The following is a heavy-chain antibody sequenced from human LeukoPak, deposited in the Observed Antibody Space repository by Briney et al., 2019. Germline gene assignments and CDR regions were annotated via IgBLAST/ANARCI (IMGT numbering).Heavy chain of an antibody. V-gene: IGHV1-69*05. CDR3: ARDQREYYDSMAY. CDR2: IIPIFGTA. CDR1: GGTFSSYA. D-gene: IGHD3-22*01. J-gene: IGHJ4*02. Sequence: ASVKVSCKASGGTFSSYAISWVRQAPGQGLEWMGGIIPIFGTANYAQKFQGRVTMTTDTSTSTAYMELRSLRSDDTAVYYCARDQREYYDSMAYWGERTLVTVSS.